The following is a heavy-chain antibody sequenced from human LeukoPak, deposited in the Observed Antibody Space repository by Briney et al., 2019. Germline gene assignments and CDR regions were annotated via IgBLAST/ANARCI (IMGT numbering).Heavy chain of an antibody. J-gene: IGHJ3*02. CDR1: GGSISSYY. CDR3: ARYSSSSYAFDI. CDR2: IYTTGST. Sequence: SETLSLTCTVSGGSISSYYWSWIRQPAGKGLEWIGRIYTTGSTNYNPSLKSRVTISVDTSKNQFSLRLSSVTAADTAVYYCARYSSSSYAFDIWGQGTVVTVSS. V-gene: IGHV4-4*07. D-gene: IGHD6-6*01.